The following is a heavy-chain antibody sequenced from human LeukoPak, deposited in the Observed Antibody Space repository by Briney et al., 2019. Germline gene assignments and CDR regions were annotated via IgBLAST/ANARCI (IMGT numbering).Heavy chain of an antibody. CDR1: GGTFTIYA. V-gene: IGHV1-69*13. Sequence: SLRVSSAGSGGTFTIYAISWVRQAPGQKREWMGGVIPALGTANYAQKCQGRVKITADETTSTAYRELSSLGSEDTAVYYCARDVDTDMAPFDYWGQGTLVTVSS. CDR3: ARDVDTDMAPFDY. J-gene: IGHJ4*02. CDR2: VIPALGTA. D-gene: IGHD5-18*01.